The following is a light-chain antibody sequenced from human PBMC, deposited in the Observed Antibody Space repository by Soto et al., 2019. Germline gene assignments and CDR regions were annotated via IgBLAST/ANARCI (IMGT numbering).Light chain of an antibody. V-gene: IGKV3-20*01. Sequence: EIVLTQSPGTLSLSPGERAILSCRASQSVSSSYLAWYQQRPGQAPRLLIYGASSRDTGMPDRFSGSGSGTDFTLTISRLQPEDCAVYYCQQYCSSPYTFGQGTKLEIK. CDR3: QQYCSSPYT. J-gene: IGKJ2*01. CDR2: GAS. CDR1: QSVSSSY.